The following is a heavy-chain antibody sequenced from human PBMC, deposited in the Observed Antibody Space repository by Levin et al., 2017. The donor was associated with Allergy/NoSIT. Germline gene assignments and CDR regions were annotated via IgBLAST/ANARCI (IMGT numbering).Heavy chain of an antibody. D-gene: IGHD3-9*01. J-gene: IGHJ6*03. CDR2: IKQDGSEK. V-gene: IGHV3-7*04. CDR1: GFTFSSYW. Sequence: GGSLRLSCAASGFTFSSYWMSWVRQAPGKGLEWVANIKQDGSEKYYVDSVKGRFTISRDNAKNSLYLQMNSLRAEDTAVYYCARDRFELYYDILTGYYMPPYYYYYMDGWGKGTTVTVSS. CDR3: ARDRFELYYDILTGYYMPPYYYYYMDG.